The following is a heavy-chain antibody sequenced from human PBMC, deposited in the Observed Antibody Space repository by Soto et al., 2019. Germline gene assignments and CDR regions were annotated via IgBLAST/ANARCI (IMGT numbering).Heavy chain of an antibody. CDR2: IWYDGSNK. J-gene: IGHJ6*02. Sequence: QVQLVESGGGVVQPGRSLRLSCAACGFTFSSYGMHWVRQAPGKGLEWVAVIWYDGSNKYYADSVKGRFTISRDNSKNTLYLQMNSLRAEDTAVYYCARPYGDYSGSYYYYGMDVWGQGTTVTVSS. CDR1: GFTFSSYG. V-gene: IGHV3-33*01. D-gene: IGHD4-17*01. CDR3: ARPYGDYSGSYYYYGMDV.